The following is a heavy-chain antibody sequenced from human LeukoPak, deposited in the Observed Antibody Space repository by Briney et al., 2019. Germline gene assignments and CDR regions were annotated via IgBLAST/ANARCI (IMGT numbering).Heavy chain of an antibody. Sequence: SVKVSCKSSGGTFSSYGIIWVRQAPGQGLEWMGGIIPFFGTAYYTPNFQGRVTITADKSTSTAYMELSSLRSEDTAVYYCARGRTVTNAYYYSYMDVWGKGTTVTVSS. J-gene: IGHJ6*03. CDR3: ARGRTVTNAYYYSYMDV. V-gene: IGHV1-69*06. D-gene: IGHD4-17*01. CDR1: GGTFSSYG. CDR2: IIPFFGTA.